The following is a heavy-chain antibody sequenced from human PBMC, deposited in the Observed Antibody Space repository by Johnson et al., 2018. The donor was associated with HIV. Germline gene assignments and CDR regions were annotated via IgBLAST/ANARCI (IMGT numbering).Heavy chain of an antibody. CDR3: ARDKVDDAFDI. CDR2: ITWNSGSI. Sequence: EVQLVESGGGLVQPGRSLRLSCAASGFTFDNYAMHWVRQAPGKGLEWVSGITWNSGSIGYADSVKGRFTISRDNSKNTLYLQMNSLRAEDTAVYYCARDKVDDAFDIWGQGTMVNVSS. D-gene: IGHD1-26*01. V-gene: IGHV3-9*01. CDR1: GFTFDNYA. J-gene: IGHJ3*02.